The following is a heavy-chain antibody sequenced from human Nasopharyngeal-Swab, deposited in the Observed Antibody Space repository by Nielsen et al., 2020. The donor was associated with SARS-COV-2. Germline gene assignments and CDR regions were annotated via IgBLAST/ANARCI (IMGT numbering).Heavy chain of an antibody. CDR2: FDPEDGET. CDR1: GYTLTELS. J-gene: IGHJ5*02. Sequence: ASVKVSCKVSGYTLTELSMHWVRQAPGTGLEWMGGFDPEDGETIYAQKFQGRVTMTEDTSTDTAYMELSSLRSEDTAVYYCATSPPILAGGWFDPWGQGTLVTVSS. V-gene: IGHV1-24*01. D-gene: IGHD3-3*01. CDR3: ATSPPILAGGWFDP.